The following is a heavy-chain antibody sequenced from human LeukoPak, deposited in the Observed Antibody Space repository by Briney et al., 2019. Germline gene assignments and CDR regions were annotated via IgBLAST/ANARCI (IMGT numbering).Heavy chain of an antibody. Sequence: SETLSLTCTVSGGSISSSSYYWGWIRQPPGKGLEWIGSIYYSGSTYYNPALKRRVTITVDASKYQFSLMLSPVAAATTAVYYCAGSGYYYFDYWGQGTLVTVSS. CDR1: GGSISSSSYY. D-gene: IGHD3-3*01. CDR3: AGSGYYYFDY. J-gene: IGHJ4*02. V-gene: IGHV4-39*01. CDR2: IYYSGST.